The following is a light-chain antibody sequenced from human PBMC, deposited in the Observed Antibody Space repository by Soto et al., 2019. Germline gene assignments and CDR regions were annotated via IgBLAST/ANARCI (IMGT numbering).Light chain of an antibody. CDR2: SNN. J-gene: IGLJ2*01. CDR3: AAWDDSLGGLI. CDR1: NSNIGSYT. Sequence: QSVLTQPPSASATPGQTVTISCSGANSNIGSYTVNWYQQLPGTAPKLLIFSNNQRPSGVPDRFSGSRSGTSASLHITGLQAEDDADFYSAAWDDSLGGLIFGGGTKVTVL. V-gene: IGLV1-44*01.